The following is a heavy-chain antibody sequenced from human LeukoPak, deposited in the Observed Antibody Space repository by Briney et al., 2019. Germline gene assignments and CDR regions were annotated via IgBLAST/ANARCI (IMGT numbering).Heavy chain of an antibody. D-gene: IGHD3-22*01. CDR3: AATRYYYDSSGYSNFDY. CDR2: ISGSGSST. J-gene: IGHJ4*01. V-gene: IGHV3-23*01. CDR1: GFTFSSYA. Sequence: GGSLRLSCAASGFTFSSYAMNWVRQAPGKRLEWVSAISGSGSSTYYADSVKGRFTISRDNSKNTLYLQMNSLRAEDTAVYYCAATRYYYDSSGYSNFDYWGQGTLVTVSS.